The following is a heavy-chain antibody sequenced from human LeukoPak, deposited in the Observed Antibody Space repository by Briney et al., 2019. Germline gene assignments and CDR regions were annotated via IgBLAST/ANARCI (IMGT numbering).Heavy chain of an antibody. V-gene: IGHV4-34*01. CDR2: INHSGST. CDR1: GGSFSGYY. D-gene: IGHD6-13*01. CDR3: ASIAAAGFSFDY. Sequence: SETLSLTCAVYGGSFSGYYWSWIRQPPGKGLEWIGEINHSGSTNYNPSLKSRVTISVDTSKNQFSLKLSSVTAADTAVYYCASIAAAGFSFDYWGQGTLVTVSS. J-gene: IGHJ4*02.